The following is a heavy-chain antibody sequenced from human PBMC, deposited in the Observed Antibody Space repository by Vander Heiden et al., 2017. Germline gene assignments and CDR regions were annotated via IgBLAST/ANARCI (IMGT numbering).Heavy chain of an antibody. CDR2: IYYSGSS. D-gene: IGHD3-22*01. V-gene: IGHV4-39*01. Sequence: QLQLQESGPGLVKPSETMSLTCTVPGCSVSSSRCYWGWVRQPPGKGLEWIGGIYYSGSSYYNPSPKRRVSISVEKSKNQSLLLLSSVTAADTAVDYCGRQHRGYDSSGYYYVYWGQGTLVTVSS. CDR3: GRQHRGYDSSGYYYVY. CDR1: GCSVSSSRCY. J-gene: IGHJ4*02.